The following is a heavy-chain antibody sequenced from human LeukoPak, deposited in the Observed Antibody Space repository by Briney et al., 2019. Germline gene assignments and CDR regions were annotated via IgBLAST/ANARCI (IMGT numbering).Heavy chain of an antibody. V-gene: IGHV4-39*01. D-gene: IGHD3-9*01. CDR1: GGSISSSSYY. CDR3: ARLGASYDILTCETNWFDP. CDR2: IYYSGST. J-gene: IGHJ5*02. Sequence: PSETLSLTCTVSGGSISSSSYYCGWIRQPPGKGLEWIGSIYYSGSTYYNPSLKSRVTISVDTSKNQFSLKLSSVTAADTAVYYCARLGASYDILTCETNWFDPWGQGTLVTVSS.